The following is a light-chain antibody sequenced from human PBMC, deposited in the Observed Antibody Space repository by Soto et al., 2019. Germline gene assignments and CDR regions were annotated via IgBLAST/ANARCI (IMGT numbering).Light chain of an antibody. CDR3: QQYDNLPFP. Sequence: DIQMTQSPSSLSASVGDRVTITCQASQDISNYLNWYQQKPGKAPKLLIYDASNLETGVPSRFSGNGSGTDFTFTISSLQPEDIATYYCQQYDNLPFPFGPGTKVDIK. CDR1: QDISNY. V-gene: IGKV1-33*01. J-gene: IGKJ3*01. CDR2: DAS.